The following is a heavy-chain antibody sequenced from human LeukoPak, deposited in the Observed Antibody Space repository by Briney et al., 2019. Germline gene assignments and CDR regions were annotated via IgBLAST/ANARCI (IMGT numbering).Heavy chain of an antibody. Sequence: QPGGSLRLSCAASGFSFSTFVMHWVRQAPGKGLEWVAVIRPDGSHISYVDPVKGRFTISRDNSNNMLYLQTNRLRAEDTALYYCLREVDWKYAFDYWGRGTLVTVSS. CDR3: LREVDWKYAFDY. CDR2: IRPDGSHI. V-gene: IGHV3-33*01. J-gene: IGHJ4*02. CDR1: GFSFSTFV. D-gene: IGHD1-7*01.